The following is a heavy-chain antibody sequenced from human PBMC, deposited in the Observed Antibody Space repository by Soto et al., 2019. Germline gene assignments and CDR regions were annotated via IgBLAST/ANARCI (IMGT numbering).Heavy chain of an antibody. J-gene: IGHJ6*02. D-gene: IGHD1-1*01. Sequence: PSETLSLTCAVYGGSFSGYYWSWIRQPPGKGLEWIGEINHSGNTNYNPSLKSRVTISVDTSKNQFSLKLSSVTAADTAVYYCARGLGTHKYYYGMDVWGQGTTVTVSS. CDR1: GGSFSGYY. CDR3: ARGLGTHKYYYGMDV. V-gene: IGHV4-34*01. CDR2: INHSGNT.